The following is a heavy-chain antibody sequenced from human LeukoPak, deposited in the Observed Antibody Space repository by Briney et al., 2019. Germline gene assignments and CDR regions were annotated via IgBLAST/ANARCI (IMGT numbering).Heavy chain of an antibody. CDR3: ATDTLLWFGEALWYV. D-gene: IGHD3-10*01. CDR2: TNSDGSST. Sequence: QPGGSLRLSCAASGFTFSSYWMHWVRQAPGKGLVWVSRTNSDGSSTSYADSVKGRFTISRDNAKNTLYLQMNSLRAEDTAVYYCATDTLLWFGEALWYVWGKGTTVTVSS. CDR1: GFTFSSYW. J-gene: IGHJ6*04. V-gene: IGHV3-74*01.